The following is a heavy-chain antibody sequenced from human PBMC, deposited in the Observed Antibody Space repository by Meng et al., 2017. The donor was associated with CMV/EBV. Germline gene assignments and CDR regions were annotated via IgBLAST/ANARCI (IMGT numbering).Heavy chain of an antibody. Sequence: QVQLQESGPGLVKPSATLSLTCTVSGGSISSYYWSWIRQPAGKGLEWIGRIYTSGSTNYNPSLKSRVTMSVDTSKNQFSLKLSSVTAADTAVYYCAREDIIVVPAARGFDYWGQGTLVTVSS. V-gene: IGHV4-4*07. CDR1: GGSISSYY. CDR2: IYTSGST. CDR3: AREDIIVVPAARGFDY. D-gene: IGHD2-2*01. J-gene: IGHJ4*02.